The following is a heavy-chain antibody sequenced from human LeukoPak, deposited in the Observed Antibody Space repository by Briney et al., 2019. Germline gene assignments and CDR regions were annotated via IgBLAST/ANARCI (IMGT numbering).Heavy chain of an antibody. CDR3: ARVDRSAGLDY. CDR2: IYYSGST. V-gene: IGHV4-59*01. Sequence: TSGTLSLTCTVSGGSISSYYWSWIRQPPGKGLEWIGYIYYSGSTNYNPSLKSRVTISVDTSKNQFSLKLSSVTAADTAVYYCARVDRSAGLDYWGQGTLVTVSS. J-gene: IGHJ4*02. CDR1: GGSISSYY.